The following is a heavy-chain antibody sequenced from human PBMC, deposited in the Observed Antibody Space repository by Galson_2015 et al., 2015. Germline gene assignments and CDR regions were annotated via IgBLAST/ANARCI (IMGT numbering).Heavy chain of an antibody. CDR1: GGSISSSSYY. CDR3: ARGGGCGGGSCYADY. D-gene: IGHD2-15*01. CDR2: IYYSGST. J-gene: IGHJ4*02. Sequence: SETLSLTCTVSGGSISSSSYYWGWIRQPPGKGLEWIGSIYYSGSTYYNPSLKSRVTISVDTSKNQFSLRLSSVTAEDTAVYYCARGGGCGGGSCYADYWGQGTLVTVSS. V-gene: IGHV4-39*07.